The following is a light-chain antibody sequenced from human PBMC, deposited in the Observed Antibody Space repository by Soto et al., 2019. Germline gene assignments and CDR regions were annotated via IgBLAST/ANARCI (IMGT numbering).Light chain of an antibody. V-gene: IGKV3-20*01. CDR2: GAS. CDR1: QSVSSSY. J-gene: IGKJ2*02. CDR3: QQYGSSPWCT. Sequence: EIVLTQSPGTLSLSPGERATLSCRASQSVSSSYLAWYQQKPGQAPRLLIYGASSRATGIPDRFSGSGSGTDFNLTISRLEPEDFAVYYCQQYGSSPWCTFGQGTKLEIK.